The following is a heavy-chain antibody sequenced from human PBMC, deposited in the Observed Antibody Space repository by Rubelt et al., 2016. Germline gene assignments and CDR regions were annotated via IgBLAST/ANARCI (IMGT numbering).Heavy chain of an antibody. CDR3: ARGRTGGSRAASY. D-gene: IGHD3-10*01. CDR2: IYYSGST. CDR1: GGSISSYY. J-gene: IGHJ4*02. Sequence: QVQLQESGPGLVKPSETLSLTCTVSGGSISSYYWSWIRQPPGKGLEWIGNIYYSGSTNYNPSLKSRVTISVDTSKNQFPRKWSSGTAADTAVYYCARGRTGGSRAASYWGQGTLVTVSS. V-gene: IGHV4-59*12.